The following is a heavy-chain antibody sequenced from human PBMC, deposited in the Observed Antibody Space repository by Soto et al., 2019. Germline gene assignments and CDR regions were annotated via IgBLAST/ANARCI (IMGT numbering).Heavy chain of an antibody. Sequence: EVQLLESGGGLVQPGGSLRLSCAASGFTFSSYAMSWVSQAPGKGLEWVSAISGSGGSTYYADSVKGRFTISRDNSKNTLYLQMNRLRADDTAVYYCARTGSCGNFSGYLDLWSRGNLISVSS. V-gene: IGHV3-23*01. J-gene: IGHJ2*01. CDR2: ISGSGGST. CDR1: GFTFSSYA. D-gene: IGHD2-21*02. CDR3: ARTGSCGNFSGYLDL.